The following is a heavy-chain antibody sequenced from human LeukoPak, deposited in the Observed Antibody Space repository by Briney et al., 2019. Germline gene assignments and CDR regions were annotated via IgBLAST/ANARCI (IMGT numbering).Heavy chain of an antibody. D-gene: IGHD3-10*01. J-gene: IGHJ6*03. CDR1: GGSFSGYY. CDR2: INRSGST. CDR3: ARGSTMVRGVTYYYYYYMDV. Sequence: PSETLSLTCAVYGGSFSGYYWSWIRQPPGKGLEWIGEINRSGSTNYNPSLKSRVTISVDTSKNQFSLKLSSVTAADTAVYYCARGSTMVRGVTYYYYYYMDVWGKGTTVTVSS. V-gene: IGHV4-34*01.